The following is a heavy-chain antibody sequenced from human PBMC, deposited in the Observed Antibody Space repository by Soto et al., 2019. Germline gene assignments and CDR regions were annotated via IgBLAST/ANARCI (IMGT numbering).Heavy chain of an antibody. V-gene: IGHV3-30*03. D-gene: IGHD3-16*01. CDR2: ISYDGSNI. CDR3: ARADPFRFGWDA. CDR1: GFTLRSHA. Sequence: QVQLVESGGGVVQPGRSLRLACAASGFTLRSHAFHWVRQAPGKGLEWVAVISYDGSNIYYANSVKGRFIISRDNSNSSVFLHMNSLRPEDTAVYYCARADPFRFGWDAWGPGTMVTVSS. J-gene: IGHJ6*02.